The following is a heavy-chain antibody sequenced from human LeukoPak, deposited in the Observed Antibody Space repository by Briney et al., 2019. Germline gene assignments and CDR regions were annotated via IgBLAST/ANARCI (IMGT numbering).Heavy chain of an antibody. CDR2: IYYSGST. D-gene: IGHD3-22*01. J-gene: IGHJ4*02. CDR1: GGSISTYY. Sequence: ETLSLTCTVSGGSISTYYWSWIRQPPGKGLEWIGYIYYSGSTNYNPSLKSRVTISLDTSKKQFSLKLSSVTAADTAVYYCARVNYYDSSGYYYPEYWGQGTLVTVSS. V-gene: IGHV4-59*01. CDR3: ARVNYYDSSGYYYPEY.